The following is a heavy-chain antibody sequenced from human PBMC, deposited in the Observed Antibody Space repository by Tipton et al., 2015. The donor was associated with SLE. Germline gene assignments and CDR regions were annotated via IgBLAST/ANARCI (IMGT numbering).Heavy chain of an antibody. V-gene: IGHV4-4*07. D-gene: IGHD2-15*01. CDR2: IYTSGGT. CDR3: ARDRPDCSGGSCYPRWFDP. Sequence: LRLSCTVSGGSISSYYWSWIRQPAGKGLEWIGRIYTSGGTNYNPSLQRRVTMSVDKSKNQFSLKLSSVTAADTAVYYCARDRPDCSGGSCYPRWFDPWGQGTLVTVSS. J-gene: IGHJ5*02. CDR1: GGSISSYY.